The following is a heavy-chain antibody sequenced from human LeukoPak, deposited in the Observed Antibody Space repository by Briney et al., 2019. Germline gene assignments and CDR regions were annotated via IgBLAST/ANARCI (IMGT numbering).Heavy chain of an antibody. CDR1: GFTFDDYG. CDR2: INWNGGRT. CDR3: ARDQGGTGSWYEGEGY. V-gene: IGHV3-20*04. Sequence: GGSLRLSCAASGFTFDDYGMSWVRQAPGKGLDLVSGINWNGGRTGYVDSVEGRFTISRDNAKNSLYLQMNSLRAEDTALYYCARDQGGTGSWYEGEGYWGQGTLVTVSS. D-gene: IGHD6-13*01. J-gene: IGHJ4*02.